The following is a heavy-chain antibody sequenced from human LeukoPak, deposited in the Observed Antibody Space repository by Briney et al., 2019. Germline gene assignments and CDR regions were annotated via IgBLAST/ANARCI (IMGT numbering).Heavy chain of an antibody. CDR3: AKVRVTYCVTTTCYGDFDF. D-gene: IGHD2-2*01. CDR2: IWYDGGNK. CDR1: GFTFSAYG. V-gene: IGHV3-33*06. J-gene: IGHJ4*02. Sequence: PGGSLRLSCAASGFTFSAYGMHWVRQAPGEGLEWVAIIWYDGGNKYYADSVKGRFTISRDDSKNTLHLQMNNLRAEDAAVYYCAKVRVTYCVTTTCYGDFDFWGQGTLATVAS.